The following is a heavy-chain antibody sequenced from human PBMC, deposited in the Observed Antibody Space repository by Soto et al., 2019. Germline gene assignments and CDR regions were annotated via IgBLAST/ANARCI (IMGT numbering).Heavy chain of an antibody. CDR3: ARDPGRSITIFGVVNSNYFDY. J-gene: IGHJ4*02. Sequence: ASVKVSCKASGYTFTSYYMHWVRQAPGQGXEWMGIINPSGGSTSYAQKFQGRVTMTRDTSTSTVYMELSSLRSEDTAVYYCARDPGRSITIFGVVNSNYFDYWGQGTLVTVS. V-gene: IGHV1-46*01. CDR1: GYTFTSYY. CDR2: INPSGGST. D-gene: IGHD3-3*01.